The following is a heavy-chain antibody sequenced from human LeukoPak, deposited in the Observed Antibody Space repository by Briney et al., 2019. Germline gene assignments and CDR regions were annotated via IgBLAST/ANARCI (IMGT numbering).Heavy chain of an antibody. CDR2: ITPIDGTA. V-gene: IGHV1-69*13. D-gene: IGHD3-10*01. CDR1: RDTFTRCA. Sequence: ASVKVSCKASRDTFTRCAFSWVRQAPGQGLEWVGGITPIDGTANFGQKFQGRVTITADESTSTAYMELSSLRSEDTAVYYCARDPGSPVRAFDIWGPGTMVTVSS. CDR3: ARDPGSPVRAFDI. J-gene: IGHJ3*02.